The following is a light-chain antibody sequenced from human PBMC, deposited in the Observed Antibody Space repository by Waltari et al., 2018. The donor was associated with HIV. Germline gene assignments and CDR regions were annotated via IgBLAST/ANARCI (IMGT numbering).Light chain of an antibody. Sequence: SDLTQPASVSGFLGQSITISCTGGDSDFGLYNFISWYQQQPGEVPKLLLYEVDTRASGIPGRFSGSQSGNTASLTITGLQIEDEGLYYCASYTADDTVLFGGGTTVTVL. CDR1: DSDFGLYNF. J-gene: IGLJ2*01. CDR3: ASYTADDTVL. CDR2: EVD. V-gene: IGLV2-14*01.